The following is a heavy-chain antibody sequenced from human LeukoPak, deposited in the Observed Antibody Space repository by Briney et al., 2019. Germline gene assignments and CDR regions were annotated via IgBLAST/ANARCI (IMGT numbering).Heavy chain of an antibody. V-gene: IGHV1-69*06. Sequence: SVKVSCKASGGSFSSYAISWVRQAPGQGLEWMGGIIPIFGTANYAQKFQGRVTITADKSTSTAYMELSSLRSEDTAVYYCARDQKPGDRGDAFDIWGQGTMVTVSS. J-gene: IGHJ3*02. CDR2: IIPIFGTA. CDR3: ARDQKPGDRGDAFDI. CDR1: GGSFSSYA. D-gene: IGHD4-17*01.